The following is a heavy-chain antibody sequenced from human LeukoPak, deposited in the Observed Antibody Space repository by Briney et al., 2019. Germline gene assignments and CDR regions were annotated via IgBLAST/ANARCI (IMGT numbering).Heavy chain of an antibody. Sequence: SETLSLTCTVSGGSISSYYWSWIRQPPGKGLEWIGYIYYSGGTNYNPSLKSRVTISVDTSKNQFSLKLSSVTAADTAVYYCCGLRTNEVFDYWGQGTLVTVSS. J-gene: IGHJ4*02. CDR3: CGLRTNEVFDY. V-gene: IGHV4-59*08. D-gene: IGHD1-1*01. CDR1: GGSISSYY. CDR2: IYYSGGT.